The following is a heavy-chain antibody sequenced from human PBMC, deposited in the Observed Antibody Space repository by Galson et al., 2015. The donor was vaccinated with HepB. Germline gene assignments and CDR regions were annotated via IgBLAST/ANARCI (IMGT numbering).Heavy chain of an antibody. V-gene: IGHV1-18*04. CDR1: GYTFTTNG. D-gene: IGHD4/OR15-4a*01. CDR3: ARDRDYRFDY. J-gene: IGHJ4*02. Sequence: SVKVSCKASGYTFTTNGISWVRQAPGQGLEWMGWISANSGKTMYAQYLQGRVTLTRDTSTSTVYLHLRSLRSDDTAAYYCARDRDYRFDYWGQGTLVTVSS. CDR2: ISANSGKT.